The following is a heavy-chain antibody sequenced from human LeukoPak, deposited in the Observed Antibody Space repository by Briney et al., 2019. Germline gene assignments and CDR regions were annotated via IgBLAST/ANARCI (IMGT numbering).Heavy chain of an antibody. V-gene: IGHV3-15*01. CDR2: IKSKSDGGTI. CDR3: TTDLDY. Sequence: PGGSLRLSCAGAGFIFTDVWMSWVRQAPGKGLEWVGRIKSKSDGGTIDYAAPVKGRITVSRDDSRKTLSLELSNLKTEDTGVYYCTTDLDYWGQGTLVTVSS. CDR1: GFIFTDVW. J-gene: IGHJ4*02.